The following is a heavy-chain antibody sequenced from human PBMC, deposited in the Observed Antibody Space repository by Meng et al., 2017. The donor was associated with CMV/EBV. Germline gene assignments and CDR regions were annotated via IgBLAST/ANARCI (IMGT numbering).Heavy chain of an antibody. V-gene: IGHV1-69*10. D-gene: IGHD2-21*01. CDR3: ARSYVDRGGDCYSGCYYYGMDV. CDR2: IIPILGIA. Sequence: SVKVSCKASEGTFSSYAISWVRQAPGQGLEWMGGIIPILGIANYAQKFQGRVTITADKSTSTAYMELSSLRSEDTAVYYCARSYVDRGGDCYSGCYYYGMDVWGQGTTVTVSS. J-gene: IGHJ6*02. CDR1: EGTFSSYA.